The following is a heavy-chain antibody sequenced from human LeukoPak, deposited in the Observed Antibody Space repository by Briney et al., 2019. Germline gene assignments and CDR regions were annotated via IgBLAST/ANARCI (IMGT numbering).Heavy chain of an antibody. CDR1: GGSISTYY. V-gene: IGHV4-59*08. CDR3: ARMGGYSGYATH. CDR2: IHYSGTT. Sequence: SETLSLTCTVSGGSISTYYWSWIRQPPGKGLEWIGYIHYSGTTNYNPSLKSRVTISLDTSKNQFFLNLSSVTAADTAVYYCARMGGYSGYATHWGQGTLVTVSS. D-gene: IGHD5-12*01. J-gene: IGHJ4*02.